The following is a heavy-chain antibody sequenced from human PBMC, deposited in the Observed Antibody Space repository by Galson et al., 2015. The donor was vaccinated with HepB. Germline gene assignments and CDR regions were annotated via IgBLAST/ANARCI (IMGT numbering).Heavy chain of an antibody. CDR2: IIPIFGTT. V-gene: IGHV1-69*13. J-gene: IGHJ4*02. D-gene: IGHD3-22*01. CDR1: GGTFSTYV. Sequence: SVKVSCKASGGTFSTYVISWVRQAPGQGLEWMGGIIPIFGTTNYAQKFQGRVTITADESTSTAYMELSSLRSENTAVYYCARGNREYYYDNSGGFGDYWGQGTLVTVSS. CDR3: ARGNREYYYDNSGGFGDY.